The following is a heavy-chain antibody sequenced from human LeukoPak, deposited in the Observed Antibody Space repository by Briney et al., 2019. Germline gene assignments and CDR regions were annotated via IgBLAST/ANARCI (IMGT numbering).Heavy chain of an antibody. CDR3: ARDYGGPTNYYYGMDV. D-gene: IGHD4-17*01. CDR1: GFTFSSYA. J-gene: IGHJ6*02. V-gene: IGHV3-48*02. CDR2: ISSSSSTI. Sequence: GGSLRLSCAASGFTFSSYAMSWVRQAPGKGLEWVSYISSSSSTIYYADSVKGRFTISRDNAKNSLYLQMNSLRDEDTAVYYCARDYGGPTNYYYGMDVWGQGTTVTVSS.